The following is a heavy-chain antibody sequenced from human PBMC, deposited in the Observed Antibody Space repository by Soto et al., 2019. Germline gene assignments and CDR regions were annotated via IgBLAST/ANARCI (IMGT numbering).Heavy chain of an antibody. V-gene: IGHV3-30*18. D-gene: IGHD3-10*01. CDR3: AKDKRGDHLTPFYYGMDV. Sequence: QVQLVESGGGVVQPGRSLRLSCAASGFTFSSYGMHWGRQAPGKGLEWVAVISYDGSNKYYADSVKGRFTISRDNSKNTLYLQMNSLRAEDTAVYCCAKDKRGDHLTPFYYGMDVWGEGTTVTVSS. CDR1: GFTFSSYG. CDR2: ISYDGSNK. J-gene: IGHJ6*04.